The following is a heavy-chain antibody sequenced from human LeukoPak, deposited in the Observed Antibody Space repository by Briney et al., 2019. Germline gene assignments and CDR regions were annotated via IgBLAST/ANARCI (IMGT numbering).Heavy chain of an antibody. Sequence: PGGSLRLSCAASGFTVSSNYMSWVRQAPGKGLEWVSFVSRSGSAINYADSVKGRFTISRDNPENSLFLQMNSLRVEDTAVYYCARVQRGRVMILGMDISRDSYMDVWGKGTTVSVSS. CDR2: VSRSGSAI. D-gene: IGHD3/OR15-3a*01. V-gene: IGHV3-48*01. CDR3: ARVQRGRVMILGMDISRDSYMDV. J-gene: IGHJ6*03. CDR1: GFTVSSNY.